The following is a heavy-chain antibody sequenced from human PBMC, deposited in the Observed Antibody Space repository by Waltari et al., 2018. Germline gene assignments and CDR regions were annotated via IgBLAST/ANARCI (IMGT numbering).Heavy chain of an antibody. CDR2: IYHSGST. V-gene: IGHV4-4*02. CDR3: ARDRNEGDYVEEGAFDI. D-gene: IGHD4-17*01. J-gene: IGHJ3*02. Sequence: QVQLQESGPGLVKPSGTLSLTCAVSGGSISRSNWWSWVRQPPGKGLEWIGEIYHSGSTNYNPSLKSRVTISVDKSKNQFSLKLSSVTAADTAVYYCARDRNEGDYVEEGAFDIWGQGTMVTVSS. CDR1: GGSISRSNW.